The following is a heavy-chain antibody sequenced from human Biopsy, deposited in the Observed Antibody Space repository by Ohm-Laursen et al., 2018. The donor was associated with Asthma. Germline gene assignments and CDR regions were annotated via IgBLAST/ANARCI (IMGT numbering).Heavy chain of an antibody. CDR1: GGTFSTYV. D-gene: IGHD2-2*01. CDR2: INSVFGTT. Sequence: SVKVSCKSLGGTFSTYVIGWVRQAPRQGLEWMGGINSVFGTTTYPQKFQDRVTITADDSTSTVYMELSSLRSEDTAVYYCARKAGSCISRTCYSLDFWGQGTLVTVSS. CDR3: ARKAGSCISRTCYSLDF. J-gene: IGHJ4*02. V-gene: IGHV1-69*13.